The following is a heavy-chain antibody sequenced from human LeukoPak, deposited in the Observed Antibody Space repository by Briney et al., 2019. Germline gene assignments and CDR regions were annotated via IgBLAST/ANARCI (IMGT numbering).Heavy chain of an antibody. CDR1: GYTFTGYY. Sequence: ASVKVSCKASGYTFTGYYMHWVRQAPGQGLEWMGWINPNSGGTIYAQKFQGRVTMTEDTSTDTAYMELSSLRSEDTAVYYCATDLPGAPVDYYYGMDVWGQGTTVTVSS. V-gene: IGHV1-2*02. CDR2: INPNSGGT. J-gene: IGHJ6*02. D-gene: IGHD1-26*01. CDR3: ATDLPGAPVDYYYGMDV.